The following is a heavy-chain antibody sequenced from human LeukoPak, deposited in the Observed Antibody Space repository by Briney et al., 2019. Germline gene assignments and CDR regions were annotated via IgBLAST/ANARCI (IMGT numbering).Heavy chain of an antibody. J-gene: IGHJ5*02. CDR1: GYTFTGYY. V-gene: IGHV1-2*02. D-gene: IGHD2-15*01. Sequence: ASVKVSCKASGYTFTGYYLHWVRQAPGQGLEWMGWINPNSGGTNYAQQFQGRVTMTRDTPISTAYMELSRLRSDDTAVYYCARALPGYCSGGSCYSNWFDPWGQGTLVTVSS. CDR2: INPNSGGT. CDR3: ARALPGYCSGGSCYSNWFDP.